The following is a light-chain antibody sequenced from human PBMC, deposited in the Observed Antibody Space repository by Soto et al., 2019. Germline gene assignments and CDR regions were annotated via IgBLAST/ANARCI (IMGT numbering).Light chain of an antibody. J-gene: IGLJ3*02. CDR2: EVS. Sequence: QSALTQPASVSGSPAQSITISCTGTNSDVGGLNYVSWYQHHPGNAPKLIIYEVSYRPSGVSDRFSGSKSDNTASLTISGLQTDDEADSYCSSFTISSTWVFGGGTKVTVL. V-gene: IGLV2-14*01. CDR1: NSDVGGLNY. CDR3: SSFTISSTWV.